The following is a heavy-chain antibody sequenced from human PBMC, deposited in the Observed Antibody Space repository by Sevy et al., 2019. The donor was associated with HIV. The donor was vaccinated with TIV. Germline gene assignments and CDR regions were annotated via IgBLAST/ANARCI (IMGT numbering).Heavy chain of an antibody. CDR3: ARDALWELLGVDGAFDI. V-gene: IGHV3-30-3*01. Sequence: GGSLRLSCAASGFTFSSYAMHWVRQAPGKGLEWVAVIPYDGSNKYYADSVKGRFTISRDNSKNTLYLQMNSLRAEDTAVYYCARDALWELLGVDGAFDIWGQGTMVTVSS. D-gene: IGHD1-26*01. CDR1: GFTFSSYA. J-gene: IGHJ3*02. CDR2: IPYDGSNK.